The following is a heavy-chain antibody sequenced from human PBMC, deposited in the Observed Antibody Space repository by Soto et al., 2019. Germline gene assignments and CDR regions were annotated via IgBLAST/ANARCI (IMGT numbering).Heavy chain of an antibody. CDR3: ASRVLCDMDV. CDR2: INPNNGAT. J-gene: IGHJ6*02. V-gene: IGHV1-46*01. Sequence: QEQLVQSGAEVKEPGASLKVSCKASGDTFTTNYLHWVRQAPGQGLEWMGRINPNNGATLYAQEFQGRLILTTDTSTSTVYMDLNSVKSEDSAVYYGASRVLCDMDVWGQGTTVTVSS. D-gene: IGHD2-21*01. CDR1: GDTFTTNY.